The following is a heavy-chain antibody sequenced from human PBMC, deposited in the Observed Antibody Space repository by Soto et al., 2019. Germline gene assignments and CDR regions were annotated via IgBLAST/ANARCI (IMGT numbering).Heavy chain of an antibody. CDR2: INHSGST. CDR3: ARGFYYYYYGMDV. V-gene: IGHV4-34*01. CDR1: GGSFSGYY. J-gene: IGHJ6*02. Sequence: QVQLQQLGAGLLKPSETLSLTCAVYGGSFSGYYWSWIRQPPGKGLEWIGEINHSGSTNYNPCLKNRVTISVDTSKXQFSLKLSSVTAADTAVYYCARGFYYYYYGMDVWGQGTTVTVSS.